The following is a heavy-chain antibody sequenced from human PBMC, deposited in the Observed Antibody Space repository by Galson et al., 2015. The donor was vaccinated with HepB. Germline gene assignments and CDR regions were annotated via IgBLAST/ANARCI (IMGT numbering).Heavy chain of an antibody. CDR1: GFIFDDYA. J-gene: IGHJ4*02. Sequence: SLRLSCAASGFIFDDYAMHWVRQAPGKGLEWVSGISWNSGTIGYADSVKGRFTISRDNARNSLYLQMNSLRAEDTALYYCAKSGYDDSGHVDYWGQGTLVTVSS. D-gene: IGHD3-22*01. CDR2: ISWNSGTI. CDR3: AKSGYDDSGHVDY. V-gene: IGHV3-9*01.